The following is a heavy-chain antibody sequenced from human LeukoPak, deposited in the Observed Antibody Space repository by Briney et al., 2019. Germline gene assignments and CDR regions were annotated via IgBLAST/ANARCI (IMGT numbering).Heavy chain of an antibody. V-gene: IGHV3-30*14. CDR3: ARDREYYDFWSGYSYYYGMDV. CDR2: ISYDGSNK. CDR1: GFTFSSYA. J-gene: IGHJ6*02. D-gene: IGHD3-3*01. Sequence: GGSLRLSCAASGFTFSSYAMHWVRQAPGKGLEWGAVISYDGSNKYYADSVKGRFTISRDNSKNTLYLQMNSLRAEDTAVYYCARDREYYDFWSGYSYYYGMDVWGQGTTVTVSS.